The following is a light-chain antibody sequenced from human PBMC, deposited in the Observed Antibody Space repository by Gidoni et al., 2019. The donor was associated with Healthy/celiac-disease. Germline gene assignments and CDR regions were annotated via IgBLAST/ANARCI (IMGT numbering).Light chain of an antibody. CDR3: QQYGSSPRT. V-gene: IGKV3-20*01. Sequence: EIVLTQSTGTLSLSPGERATLSGRASQSVSSSYLAWYQQKPGQAPRLLIYGASSRATGIPDRFSGSGSGTDFTLTISRLEPEDFAVYYCQQYGSSPRTFGQGTKLEIK. CDR2: GAS. J-gene: IGKJ2*02. CDR1: QSVSSSY.